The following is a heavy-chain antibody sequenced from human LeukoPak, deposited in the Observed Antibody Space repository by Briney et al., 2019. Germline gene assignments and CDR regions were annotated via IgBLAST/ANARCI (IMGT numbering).Heavy chain of an antibody. CDR2: IYYSGST. CDR3: ARELKIAVAGTARYYYYGMDV. J-gene: IGHJ6*02. CDR1: GGSISSYY. V-gene: IGHV4-59*12. Sequence: SETLSLTCTVSGGSISSYYWSWIRQPPGKGLEWIGYIYYSGSTNYNPSLKSRVTISVDTSKNQFSLKLSSVTAADTAVYYCARELKIAVAGTARYYYYGMDVWGQGTTVTVSS. D-gene: IGHD6-19*01.